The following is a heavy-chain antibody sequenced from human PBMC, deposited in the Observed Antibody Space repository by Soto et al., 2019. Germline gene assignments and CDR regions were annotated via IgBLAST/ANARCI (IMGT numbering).Heavy chain of an antibody. Sequence: QVQLVESGGGVVQPGRSLRLSCAVSGFTFSSYAMHWVRQAPGKGLEWVAVISYDGYNKYYADSVKGRFTISRDNSKKTLYRQMNSLRAEDTAVYNCARESEGLDYWGQGTLVTVSS. CDR3: ARESEGLDY. CDR1: GFTFSSYA. J-gene: IGHJ4*02. V-gene: IGHV3-30-3*01. CDR2: ISYDGYNK.